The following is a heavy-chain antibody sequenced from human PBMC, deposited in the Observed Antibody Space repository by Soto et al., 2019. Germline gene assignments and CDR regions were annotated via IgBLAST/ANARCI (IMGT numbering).Heavy chain of an antibody. J-gene: IGHJ4*02. CDR3: ARDGLAYCGGDCYRDY. D-gene: IGHD2-21*02. CDR2: ISAYNGNT. V-gene: IGHV1-18*01. Sequence: ASVKVSCKASGYTFTSYGISWVRQAPGQGLEWMGWISAYNGNTNYAQKLQGGVTMTTDTSTSTAYMELRSLRSDDTAVYYCARDGLAYCGGDCYRDYWGQGTLVTVSS. CDR1: GYTFTSYG.